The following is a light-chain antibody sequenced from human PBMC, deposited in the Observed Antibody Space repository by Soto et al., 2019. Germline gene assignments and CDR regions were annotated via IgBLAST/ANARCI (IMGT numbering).Light chain of an antibody. CDR1: QSISSW. V-gene: IGKV1-5*03. Sequence: DIQMTQSPSTLSASVGDRVTITCRASQSISSWLAWYQQKPGKAPKLLIYKAYSLESGVPSRFSGSGSGTEFPLTISSLQPDDFATYYCQQYNSYSRTFGQGTKVEI. CDR3: QQYNSYSRT. J-gene: IGKJ1*01. CDR2: KAY.